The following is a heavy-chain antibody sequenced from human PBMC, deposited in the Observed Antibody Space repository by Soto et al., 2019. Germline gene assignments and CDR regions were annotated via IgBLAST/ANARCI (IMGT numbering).Heavy chain of an antibody. CDR1: GFTFSSYS. CDR3: AREVLWFGGPDHNWFDP. Sequence: GGSLRLSCAASGFTFSSYSMNWVRQAPGKGLEWVSYISSSSSYTNYADSVKGRFTISRDNAKNSLYLQMNSLRAEDTAVYYCAREVLWFGGPDHNWFDPWGQGTLVTVSS. CDR2: ISSSSSYT. J-gene: IGHJ5*02. V-gene: IGHV3-21*05. D-gene: IGHD3-10*01.